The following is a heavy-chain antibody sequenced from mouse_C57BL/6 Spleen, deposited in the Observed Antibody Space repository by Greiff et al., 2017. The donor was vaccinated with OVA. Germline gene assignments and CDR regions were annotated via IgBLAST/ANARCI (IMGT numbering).Heavy chain of an antibody. J-gene: IGHJ3*01. CDR2: IDPSDSYT. V-gene: IGHV1-69*01. D-gene: IGHD2-13*01. CDR1: GYTFTSYW. Sequence: VQLQQSGAELVMPGASVKLSCKASGYTFTSYWMHWVKQRPGQGLEWIGEIDPSDSYTNYNQKFKGKSTLTVDKSSSTAYMQLSSLTSEDSAVYYCARRDYAYWGQGTLVTVSA. CDR3: ARRDYAY.